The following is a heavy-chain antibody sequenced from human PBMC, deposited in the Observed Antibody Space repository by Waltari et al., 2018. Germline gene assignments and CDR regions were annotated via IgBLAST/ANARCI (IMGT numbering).Heavy chain of an antibody. V-gene: IGHV3-30*02. Sequence: QVQLVESGGGVVQPGGSLRLSCAASGCTFSSSGIPWVRQAPGKGLEWVAFIRYDGRNKYYADSVKGRFTISRDNSKNTLYLQMNSLRAEDTAVYYCAKDGAVAGAFDYWGQGTLVTVSS. CDR3: AKDGAVAGAFDY. J-gene: IGHJ4*02. CDR1: GCTFSSSG. D-gene: IGHD6-19*01. CDR2: IRYDGRNK.